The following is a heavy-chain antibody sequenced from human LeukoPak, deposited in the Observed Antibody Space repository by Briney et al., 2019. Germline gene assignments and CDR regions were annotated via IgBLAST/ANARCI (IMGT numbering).Heavy chain of an antibody. CDR2: IIPIFGSA. V-gene: IGHV1-69*13. D-gene: IGHD6-19*01. CDR3: ARGSGKEGWLMDV. J-gene: IGHJ6*02. CDR1: GGTFSSYA. Sequence: SVKVSCKASGGTFSSYAISRVRQAPGQGLEWMGGIIPIFGSANYAQKFQGRVTITADESTSTAYMELSSLRSEDTAVYYCARGSGKEGWLMDVWGQGTTVTVSS.